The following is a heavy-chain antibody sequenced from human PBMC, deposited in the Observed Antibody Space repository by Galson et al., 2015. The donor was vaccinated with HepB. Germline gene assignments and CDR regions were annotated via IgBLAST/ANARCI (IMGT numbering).Heavy chain of an antibody. Sequence: SCKASGYTFTNYGISWVRQAPGQGLEWMGWISAYNGNTNYAQKLQDRVTRTTDTSTSTAYMELRSLRSDDTAVYYCARGALVAVVDATQNNWFDPWGQGTLVTVSS. D-gene: IGHD2-15*01. V-gene: IGHV1-18*01. CDR3: ARGALVAVVDATQNNWFDP. J-gene: IGHJ5*02. CDR1: GYTFTNYG. CDR2: ISAYNGNT.